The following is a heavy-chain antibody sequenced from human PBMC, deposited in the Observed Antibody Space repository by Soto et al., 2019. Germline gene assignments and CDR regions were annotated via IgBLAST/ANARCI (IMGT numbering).Heavy chain of an antibody. CDR2: IIPIFGTA. V-gene: IGHV1-69*13. J-gene: IGHJ6*02. CDR3: ARGSTSYYYYGMDV. Sequence: ASVKVSFKASGGTFSSYAISWVRQAPGQGLEWMGGIIPIFGTANYAQKFQGRVTITADESTSTAYMELSSLRSEDTAVYYCARGSTSYYYYGMDVWGQGTTVTVSS. D-gene: IGHD2-2*01. CDR1: GGTFSSYA.